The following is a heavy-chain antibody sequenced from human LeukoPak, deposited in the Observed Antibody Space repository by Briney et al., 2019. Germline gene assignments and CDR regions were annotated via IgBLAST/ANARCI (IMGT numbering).Heavy chain of an antibody. D-gene: IGHD3-10*01. CDR2: ISSSGSTI. Sequence: QPGGSLRLSCAASGFTFSSYEMNWVRQAPGKGLEWVSYISSSGSTIYYADSVKGRFTISRDNAKNSLYLQMNSLRAEDTAVYYCARDYGSGSFHSDYWGRGTLVTVSS. CDR1: GFTFSSYE. V-gene: IGHV3-48*03. J-gene: IGHJ4*02. CDR3: ARDYGSGSFHSDY.